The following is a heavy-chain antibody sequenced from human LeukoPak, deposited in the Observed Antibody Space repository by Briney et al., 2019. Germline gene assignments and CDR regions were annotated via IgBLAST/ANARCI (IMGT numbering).Heavy chain of an antibody. J-gene: IGHJ6*03. CDR1: GGSISSYY. CDR2: IYTSGST. D-gene: IGHD2-2*01. V-gene: IGHV4-4*07. Sequence: SETLSLTCTLSGGSISSYYWIWIRQPAGKGLEWIGRIYTSGSTNYNPSLKSRVTMPVDTSKNQFSLKLSSVTAADTAVYYCARDKWTPCQLPVYYYMDVWGKGTTVTVSS. CDR3: ARDKWTPCQLPVYYYMDV.